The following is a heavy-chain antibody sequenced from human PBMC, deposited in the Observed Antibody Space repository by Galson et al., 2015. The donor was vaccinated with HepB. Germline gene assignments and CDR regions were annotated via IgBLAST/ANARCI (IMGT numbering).Heavy chain of an antibody. D-gene: IGHD2-2*01. J-gene: IGHJ5*02. CDR1: GFTFSDYY. CDR2: ISSSSSYT. Sequence: SLRLSCAASGFTFSDYYMSWIRQAPGKGLEWVSYISSSSSYTNYADSVKGRFTISRDNAKNSLYLQMNSLRAEDTAVYYCARIVLKLRYCSSTSCSPSGWFDPWGQGTLVTVSS. V-gene: IGHV3-11*06. CDR3: ARIVLKLRYCSSTSCSPSGWFDP.